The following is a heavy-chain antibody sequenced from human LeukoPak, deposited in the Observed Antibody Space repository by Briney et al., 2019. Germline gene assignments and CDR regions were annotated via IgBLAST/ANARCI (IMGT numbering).Heavy chain of an antibody. J-gene: IGHJ1*01. Sequence: GGSLRLSCAASGFTFSSYSMNWVRQAPGKGLEWVSYISSSSSTIYCADSVKGRFTISRDNAKNSLYLQMNSLRAEDTAVYYCARADGIVVIKGFQHWGQGTLVTVSS. CDR3: ARADGIVVIKGFQH. CDR2: ISSSSSTI. D-gene: IGHD3-22*01. CDR1: GFTFSSYS. V-gene: IGHV3-48*04.